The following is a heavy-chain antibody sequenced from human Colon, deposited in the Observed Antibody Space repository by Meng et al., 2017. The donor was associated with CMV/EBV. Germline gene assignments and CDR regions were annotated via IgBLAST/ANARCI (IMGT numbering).Heavy chain of an antibody. D-gene: IGHD2-2*01. CDR2: VFHSGT. CDR3: ARGQGYCTSANCLKYYFDF. V-gene: IGHV4-59*01. CDR1: GDSFNAYY. Sequence: SETLSLTCTVSGDSFNAYYWSWIRQSPGKGLEWIGYVFHSGTNYNPSLKSRVTMSADASRNQFSLRPNSVTAADTAVYYCARGQGYCTSANCLKYYFDFWGQGALVTVSS. J-gene: IGHJ4*02.